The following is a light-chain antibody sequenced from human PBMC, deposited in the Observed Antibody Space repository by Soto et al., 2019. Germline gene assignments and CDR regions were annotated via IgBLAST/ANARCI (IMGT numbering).Light chain of an antibody. J-gene: IGKJ4*01. CDR2: EAS. Sequence: EIVLTQSPATLSLSPGERATLPCRASQTVSSSFAWYQQKPGQAPRLLIYEASNRATGIPARFSGSGSGADFTLTISSLEPEDFALYYCQQHINWPLTFGGGTKVEIK. CDR3: QQHINWPLT. CDR1: QTVSSS. V-gene: IGKV3-11*01.